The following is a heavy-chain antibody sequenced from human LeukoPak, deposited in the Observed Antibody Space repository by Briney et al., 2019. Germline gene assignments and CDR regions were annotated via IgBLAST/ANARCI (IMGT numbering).Heavy chain of an antibody. CDR1: GGSISSGDYY. J-gene: IGHJ5*02. D-gene: IGHD2-2*01. V-gene: IGHV4-61*08. CDR3: ARSIVVVPAALSWFDP. CDR2: IYYSGST. Sequence: SETLSLTCTVSGGSISSGDYYWSWIRQPPGKGLEWIGYIYYSGSTYYNPSLKSRVTISVDTSKNQFSLKLSSVTAADTAVYYCARSIVVVPAALSWFDPWGQGTLVTVSS.